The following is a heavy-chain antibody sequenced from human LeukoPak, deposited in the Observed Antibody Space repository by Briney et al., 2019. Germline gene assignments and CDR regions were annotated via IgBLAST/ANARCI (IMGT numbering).Heavy chain of an antibody. J-gene: IGHJ1*01. D-gene: IGHD3-22*01. V-gene: IGHV5-51*01. CDR3: ARSETYDSSGYYYRLTEYFQH. Sequence: GESLKISCKGSGYSFTSYWIGWVRQMPGKGLEWMGIIYPGDSDTRYSPSFQGQVTISADKSISTAYLQWSSLKASDTAMYYCARSETYDSSGYYYRLTEYFQHWGQGTLATVSS. CDR1: GYSFTSYW. CDR2: IYPGDSDT.